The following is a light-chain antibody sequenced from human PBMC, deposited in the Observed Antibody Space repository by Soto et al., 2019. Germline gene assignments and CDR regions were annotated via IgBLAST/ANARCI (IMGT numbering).Light chain of an antibody. Sequence: EIVMTQSPATLSVSPGKRATLSCRAGQGVTTNFAWYQQKSGQSPRLLIYDVSIRATGVPARFSGTGSETDFTLAISGLQSKDSAVYFCQQYNNWPFSFGQGTRLEIK. CDR2: DVS. CDR3: QQYNNWPFS. CDR1: QGVTTN. V-gene: IGKV3-15*01. J-gene: IGKJ5*01.